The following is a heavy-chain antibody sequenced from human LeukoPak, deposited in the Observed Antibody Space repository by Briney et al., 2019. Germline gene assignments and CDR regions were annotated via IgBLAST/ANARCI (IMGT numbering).Heavy chain of an antibody. J-gene: IGHJ1*01. CDR2: IYYSGST. CDR3: ARGDPGYCSGGSCYSPPIQH. Sequence: PSETLSLTCTVSGGSISSSSYYWGWILQPPGKGLEWIGSIYYSGSTYYNPSLKSRVTISVDTSKNQFSLKLSSVTAADTAVYYCARGDPGYCSGGSCYSPPIQHWGQGTLVTVSS. CDR1: GGSISSSSYY. D-gene: IGHD2-15*01. V-gene: IGHV4-39*01.